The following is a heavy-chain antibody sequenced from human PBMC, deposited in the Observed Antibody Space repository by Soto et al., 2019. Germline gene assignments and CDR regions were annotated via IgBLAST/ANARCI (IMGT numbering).Heavy chain of an antibody. CDR1: GFIFSTNY. CDR2: IGGTSNVI. CDR3: ARVGLSAADFDY. J-gene: IGHJ4*02. D-gene: IGHD6-25*01. V-gene: IGHV3-11*01. Sequence: QVQLVESGGALVEPGGSLRLSCEASGFIFSTNYMTWIRQAPGKGLEWVSYIGGTSNVIYYADSVKGLITIARDNAKHSLYLQMNSLRAEDTAVYYCARVGLSAADFDYWGQGAPVTVSS.